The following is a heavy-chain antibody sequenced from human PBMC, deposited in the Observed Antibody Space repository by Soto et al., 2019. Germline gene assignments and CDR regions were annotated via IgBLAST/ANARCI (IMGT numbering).Heavy chain of an antibody. J-gene: IGHJ6*02. Sequence: ASVKVSCKASGYTFTSYGINWVRQATGQGLEWMGWMNPNSGNTGYAQKFQGRVTMTRNTSISTAYMELSSLRSEDTAVYYCASIRDYGGNTRKYYYYGMDVWGQGTTVTVSS. CDR3: ASIRDYGGNTRKYYYYGMDV. CDR1: GYTFTSYG. CDR2: MNPNSGNT. V-gene: IGHV1-8*01. D-gene: IGHD4-17*01.